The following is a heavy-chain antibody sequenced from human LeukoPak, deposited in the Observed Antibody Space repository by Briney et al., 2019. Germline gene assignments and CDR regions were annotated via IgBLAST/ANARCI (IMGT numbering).Heavy chain of an antibody. V-gene: IGHV3-66*01. CDR3: AGRRRDAAAYDH. D-gene: IGHD2-2*01. J-gene: IGHJ4*02. CDR1: GFTVNTNY. CDR2: LHSDGTT. Sequence: GESLRLSCTASGFTVNTNYMSWVRLAPGKGLEWVSLLHSDGTTYYAESAKGRFTISTDNSRNTLYLHMNSLRVEDTAVYYCAGRRRDAAAYDHWGQGTLVTVSS.